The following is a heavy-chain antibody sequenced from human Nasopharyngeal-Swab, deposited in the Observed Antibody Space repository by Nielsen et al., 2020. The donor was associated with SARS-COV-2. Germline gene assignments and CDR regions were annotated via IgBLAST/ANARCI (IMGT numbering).Heavy chain of an antibody. Sequence: SETLSLTCAVYGGSFSGYYWSWIRQPPGKGLEWIGEINHSGSTNYNPSLKSRVTISVDTSKNQFSLKLSSVTAADTAVYYCAREPERVVLVRGGPACYMDVWGKGTTATVSS. CDR3: AREPERVVLVRGGPACYMDV. D-gene: IGHD1-14*01. CDR2: INHSGST. V-gene: IGHV4-34*01. J-gene: IGHJ6*03. CDR1: GGSFSGYY.